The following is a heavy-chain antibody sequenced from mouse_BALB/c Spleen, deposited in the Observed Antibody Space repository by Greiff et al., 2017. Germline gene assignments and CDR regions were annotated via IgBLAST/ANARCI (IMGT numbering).Heavy chain of an antibody. D-gene: IGHD2-4*01. CDR3: ASYYDPTRYFDV. CDR2: IDPANGNT. CDR1: GFNIKDTY. J-gene: IGHJ1*01. V-gene: IGHV14-3*02. Sequence: VHVKQSGAELVKPGASVKLSCTASGFNIKDTYMHWVKQRPEQGLEWIGRIDPANGNTKYDPKFQGKATITADTSSNTAYLQLSSLTSEDTAVYYCASYYDPTRYFDVWGAGTTVTVSS.